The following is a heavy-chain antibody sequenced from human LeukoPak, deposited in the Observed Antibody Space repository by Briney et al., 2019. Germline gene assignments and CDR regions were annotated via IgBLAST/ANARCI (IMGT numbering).Heavy chain of an antibody. CDR1: GFTFSNYY. Sequence: PGGSLRLSCAASGFTFSNYYMSWVRQPPGKGLEWVANIKQDGSAKYYVGSVKGRFTISRDNAKNSLYLQMNSLTAEDTAVYYCARDLIGKKGFDYWGQGTLVTVSS. D-gene: IGHD2-8*01. CDR3: ARDLIGKKGFDY. J-gene: IGHJ4*02. V-gene: IGHV3-7*01. CDR2: IKQDGSAK.